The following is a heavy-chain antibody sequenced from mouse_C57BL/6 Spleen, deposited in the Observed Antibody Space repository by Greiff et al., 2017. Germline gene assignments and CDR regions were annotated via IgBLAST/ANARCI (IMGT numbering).Heavy chain of an antibody. D-gene: IGHD1-1*01. CDR1: GYTFTSYW. Sequence: VQLQQPGAELVMPGASVKLSCKASGYTFTSYWMHWVKQRPGQGLEWIGEIDPSDSYTNYNQKFKGKSTLTVDKSSSTAYMQLSSLTSEDSAVYYCARPLRRGAMDYWGQGTSVTVSS. J-gene: IGHJ4*01. CDR2: IDPSDSYT. CDR3: ARPLRRGAMDY. V-gene: IGHV1-69*01.